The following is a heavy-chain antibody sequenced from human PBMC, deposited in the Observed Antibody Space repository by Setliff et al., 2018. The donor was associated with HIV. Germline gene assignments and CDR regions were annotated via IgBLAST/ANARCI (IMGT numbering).Heavy chain of an antibody. D-gene: IGHD3-16*01. Sequence: SETLSLTCTVSGGSISSYYWNWIRQPPGKGLEWIGYIYYSGSTNYNPSLKSRVTISVDTSKNQFSLKLSSVTAADTAVYYCARGTLYYDYVWGTPFPFDYWGQGTLVTV. CDR1: GGSISSYY. V-gene: IGHV4-59*01. CDR2: IYYSGST. CDR3: ARGTLYYDYVWGTPFPFDY. J-gene: IGHJ4*02.